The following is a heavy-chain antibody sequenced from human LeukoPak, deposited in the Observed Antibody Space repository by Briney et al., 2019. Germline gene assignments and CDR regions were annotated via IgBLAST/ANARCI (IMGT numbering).Heavy chain of an antibody. CDR2: IWYDGSNK. V-gene: IGHV3-33*01. J-gene: IGHJ3*02. CDR1: GFTFSSYG. CDR3: ARDGSPIAAAGTSAFDI. Sequence: PGGSLRLSCAASGFTFSSYGMSWVRQAPGKGMEWEAVIWYDGSNKYYADSVKGRFTISRDNSKTTLYLQMNSLRAEDTAVYYCARDGSPIAAAGTSAFDIWGQGTMVTVSS. D-gene: IGHD6-13*01.